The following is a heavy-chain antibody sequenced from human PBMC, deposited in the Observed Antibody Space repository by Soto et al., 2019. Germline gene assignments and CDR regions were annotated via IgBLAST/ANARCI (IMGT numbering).Heavy chain of an antibody. CDR2: INHSGST. CDR3: ARGRIKLGLLWFGRSYFDY. V-gene: IGHV4-34*01. D-gene: IGHD3-10*01. CDR1: GGSFSGYY. J-gene: IGHJ4*02. Sequence: SETLSLTCAVYGGSFSGYYWSWIRQPPGKGLEWIGEINHSGSTNYNPSLKSRVTISVDTSKNQFSLKLSSVTAADTAVYYCARGRIKLGLLWFGRSYFDYWGQGTLVTVSS.